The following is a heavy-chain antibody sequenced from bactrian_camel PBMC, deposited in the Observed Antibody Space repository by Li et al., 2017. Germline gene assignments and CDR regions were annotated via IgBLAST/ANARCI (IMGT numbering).Heavy chain of an antibody. J-gene: IGHJ4*01. D-gene: IGHD2*01. CDR3: VGPDPVLAGSWSY. V-gene: IGHV3S60*01. CDR2: ISTTGAT. Sequence: QVQLVESGGGLVQPGGSLTLSCVASSYIFDKCGMFWYRQAPGKGRELVSRISTTGATTYVDSVKGRFTISQDNAKNKGYLQMNNLKTEDTAVYYCVGPDPVLAGSWSYWGQGTQVTVS. CDR1: SYIFDKCG.